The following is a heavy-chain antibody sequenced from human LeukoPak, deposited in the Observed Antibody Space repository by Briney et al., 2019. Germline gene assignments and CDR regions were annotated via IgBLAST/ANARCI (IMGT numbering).Heavy chain of an antibody. CDR2: IKEDGSEK. CDR3: ARSFYGHDPYYCYMDV. Sequence: GGSLRLSCAASEFTLRNYWMSWVRQAPGKGLEWVATIKEDGSEKYYVDSVKGRFTISRENAKNSLYLQMNSLRAEDTAVYYCARSFYGHDPYYCYMDVWGKGTTVTVSS. D-gene: IGHD2-2*01. CDR1: EFTLRNYW. V-gene: IGHV3-7*01. J-gene: IGHJ6*03.